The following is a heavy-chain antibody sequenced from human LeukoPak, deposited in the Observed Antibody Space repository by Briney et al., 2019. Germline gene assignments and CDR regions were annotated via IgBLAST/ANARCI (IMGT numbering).Heavy chain of an antibody. CDR2: IYHSGSA. D-gene: IGHD4-11*01. Sequence: SGTLSLTCAVSGGSISSSNWWSWVRQPPGKGLEWIGEIYHSGSANYNPSLKSRVTISVDKSKNQFSLKLSSVTAADTAVYYCARDHGTTVTTPRYYYYGMDVWGQGTTVTVSS. J-gene: IGHJ6*02. CDR1: GGSISSSNW. CDR3: ARDHGTTVTTPRYYYYGMDV. V-gene: IGHV4-4*02.